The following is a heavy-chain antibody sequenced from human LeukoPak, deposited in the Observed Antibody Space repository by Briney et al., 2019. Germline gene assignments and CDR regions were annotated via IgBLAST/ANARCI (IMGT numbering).Heavy chain of an antibody. CDR3: ARDGLVVVVAATDTYFDY. CDR1: GYTFTDYY. D-gene: IGHD2-15*01. V-gene: IGHV1-2*02. CDR2: INPNSGGT. Sequence: GASVKVSCKASGYTFTDYYIHWVRQAPGQGLEWLGWINPNSGGTKYAQKFQGRVTMTRDTSISTAYMELSRVRSDDTAVYYCARDGLVVVVAATDTYFDYWGQGTLVTVSS. J-gene: IGHJ4*02.